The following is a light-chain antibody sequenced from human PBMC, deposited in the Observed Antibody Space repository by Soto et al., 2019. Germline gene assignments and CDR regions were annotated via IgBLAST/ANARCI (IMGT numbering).Light chain of an antibody. CDR2: GAS. Sequence: VLTQSPGTRSLSPMEIATLSFRAIQTVSITYLTWYQQKPGQAPRLLIFGASKRATGIPDRFSGSGSGRDFTLTISGLEPEAFAVYYCQQYGSSPLISLGQGTRLEIK. CDR1: QTVSITY. J-gene: IGKJ5*01. V-gene: IGKV3-20*01. CDR3: QQYGSSPLIS.